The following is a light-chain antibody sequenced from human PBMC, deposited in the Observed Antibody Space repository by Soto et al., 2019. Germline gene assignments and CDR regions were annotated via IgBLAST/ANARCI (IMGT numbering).Light chain of an antibody. J-gene: IGKJ1*01. CDR2: GVS. V-gene: IGKV3-20*01. CDR3: QQYGSSRT. Sequence: EIVLTQSPGTLSLSPGERATLSCRASQSVSSSYLAWYQQKPGQAPRLLNYGVSKRATGLPHRVSGSGSATDFTLTITRLEPEDFAVYCCQQYGSSRTFGQGTKVEIK. CDR1: QSVSSSY.